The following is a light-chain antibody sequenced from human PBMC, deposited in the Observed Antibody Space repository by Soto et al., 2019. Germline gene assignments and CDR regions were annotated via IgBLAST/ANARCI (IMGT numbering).Light chain of an antibody. CDR1: QSVSSH. CDR3: QQRSDRXQIT. Sequence: EIVLTQSPATLSLSPGEIGTLSCMASQSVSSHLAWYQQKPGQAPRLLIYDASKRPTGIPAMFSGSGSGTDFTVTISSIEPEDFAVSHRQQRSDRXQITSGQGTRLX. CDR2: DAS. J-gene: IGKJ5*01. V-gene: IGKV3-11*01.